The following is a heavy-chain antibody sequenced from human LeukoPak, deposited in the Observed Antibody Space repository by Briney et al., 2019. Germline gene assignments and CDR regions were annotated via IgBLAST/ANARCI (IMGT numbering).Heavy chain of an antibody. CDR3: ARHRTRIATNYYYMDV. J-gene: IGHJ6*03. CDR2: IYYSGST. D-gene: IGHD6-13*01. Sequence: SETLSLTCTVSGGSISSSSYYWGWIRQPPGKGLEWIGSIYYSGSTYYNPSLKSRVTISVDTSKNQFSLKLSSVTAADTAVYYCARHRTRIATNYYYMDVWGKGTTVTVSS. CDR1: GGSISSSSYY. V-gene: IGHV4-39*01.